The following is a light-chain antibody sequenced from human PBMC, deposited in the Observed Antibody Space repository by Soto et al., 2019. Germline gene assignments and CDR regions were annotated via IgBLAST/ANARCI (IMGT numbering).Light chain of an antibody. V-gene: IGKV3-11*01. CDR1: QSVSSY. Sequence: EIVLTQSPATLSLSPGERANLSCRASQSVSSYLAWYQQKPGQAPRLLIYDASNRATGIPARFSGSGSGTDFTLTISSLEPEDFAVYYCQQRSNWLTFGGGTKV. CDR3: QQRSNWLT. J-gene: IGKJ4*01. CDR2: DAS.